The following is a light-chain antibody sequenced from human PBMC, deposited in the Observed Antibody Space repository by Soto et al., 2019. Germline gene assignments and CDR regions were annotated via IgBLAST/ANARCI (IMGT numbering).Light chain of an antibody. CDR2: DAY. Sequence: EVVLTQSPVTLSLSPGERATLSCRASQSFRGLLAWYQQKPGQAPRLLIYDAYNRATGIPPRCSGSGSGTYFTLTISSLEAADVAVYSCQQGHFWPITFGQGTLLETK. J-gene: IGKJ5*01. V-gene: IGKV3-11*01. CDR3: QQGHFWPIT. CDR1: QSFRGL.